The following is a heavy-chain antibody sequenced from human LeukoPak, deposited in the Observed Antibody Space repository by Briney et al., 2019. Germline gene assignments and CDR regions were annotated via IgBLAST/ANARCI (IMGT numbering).Heavy chain of an antibody. CDR1: GGSISSYY. Sequence: SETLSLTCTVSGGSISSYYWSWIRQPPGKGLEWIGYIYYSGSTNYNPSLKSRVTISVDTSKNQFSLKLSSVTAADTAVYYCARASGCSGGSCYDVGFDYWGQGTLVTVSS. V-gene: IGHV4-59*01. CDR2: IYYSGST. J-gene: IGHJ4*02. CDR3: ARASGCSGGSCYDVGFDY. D-gene: IGHD2-15*01.